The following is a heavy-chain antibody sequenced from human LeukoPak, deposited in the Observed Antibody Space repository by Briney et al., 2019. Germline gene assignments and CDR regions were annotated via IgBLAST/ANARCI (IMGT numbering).Heavy chain of an antibody. CDR1: GGSFSGYY. CDR3: ARGNYDFWSGYPGYYGMDV. J-gene: IGHJ6*02. Sequence: PSETLSLTCAVYGGSFSGYYWSWIRQPPGKGLEWIGEINHSGSTNYNPSLKSRVTISVDTSKNQFSLKLTSVTAADTAVHYCARGNYDFWSGYPGYYGMDVWGQGTTVTVSS. CDR2: INHSGST. D-gene: IGHD3-3*01. V-gene: IGHV4-34*01.